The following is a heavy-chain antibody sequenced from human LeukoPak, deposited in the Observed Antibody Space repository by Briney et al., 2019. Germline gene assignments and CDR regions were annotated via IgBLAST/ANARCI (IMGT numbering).Heavy chain of an antibody. CDR2: ISWNSGSI. CDR3: AKDLLNSGSYYYFDY. D-gene: IGHD1-26*01. CDR1: GFTFDDYA. V-gene: IGHV3-9*01. J-gene: IGHJ4*02. Sequence: GRSLRLSCAASGFTFDDYAMHWVRQAPGKGLEWVSGISWNSGSIGYADSVKGRFTISRDNAKNTLYLQMNSLRAEDTAVYYCAKDLLNSGSYYYFDYWGQGTLVTVSS.